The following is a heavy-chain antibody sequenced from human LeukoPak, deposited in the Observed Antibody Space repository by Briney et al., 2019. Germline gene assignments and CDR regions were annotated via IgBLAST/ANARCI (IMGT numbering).Heavy chain of an antibody. CDR2: ISYDGSNK. D-gene: IGHD3-16*01. CDR3: AKSATFNRKVAFVI. J-gene: IGHJ3*02. Sequence: GRSLRLSCAASGFTFSSYGMHWVRHAPGKGREWVAVISYDGSNKYYADSLKGRFTISRHNYKNTLHLQKNSQIAEDTAVYYCAKSATFNRKVAFVIWGQGTMVTVSS. CDR1: GFTFSSYG. V-gene: IGHV3-30*18.